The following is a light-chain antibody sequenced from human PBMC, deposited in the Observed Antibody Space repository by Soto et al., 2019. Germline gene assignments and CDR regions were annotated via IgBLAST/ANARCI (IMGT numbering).Light chain of an antibody. V-gene: IGKV3-15*01. Sequence: EIVMTQSPATLSVSPGERATLSCRASQSVSSNLAWYQQKPGQAPRLLIYGASTRATGIPARFSSSGSRTAFTLTILRLHSEDFAFYYCQQYHNWLITFGQGTRLEIK. CDR1: QSVSSN. CDR2: GAS. CDR3: QQYHNWLIT. J-gene: IGKJ5*01.